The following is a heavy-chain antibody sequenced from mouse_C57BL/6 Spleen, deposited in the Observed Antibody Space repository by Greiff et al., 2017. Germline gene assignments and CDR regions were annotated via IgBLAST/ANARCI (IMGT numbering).Heavy chain of an antibody. CDR1: GYTFTSYW. CDR3: AIVGGYDLRYYFDY. D-gene: IGHD2-2*01. J-gene: IGHJ2*02. Sequence: QVQLQQPGAELVRPGTSVKLSCKASGYTFTSYWMHWVKQRPGQGLEWIGVIDPSDSSTNYNQKFKGKATLTVDTSSSTAYMQLRSLTSEDSAVYYCAIVGGYDLRYYFDYWGQGTSLTVSA. V-gene: IGHV1-59*01. CDR2: IDPSDSST.